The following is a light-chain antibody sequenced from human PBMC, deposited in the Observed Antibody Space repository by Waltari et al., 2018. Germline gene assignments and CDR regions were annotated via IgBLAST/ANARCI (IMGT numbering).Light chain of an antibody. J-gene: IGKJ1*01. CDR1: QNLNNW. CDR3: QQYNSNSWT. Sequence: DIQMTQSPSALSASIGDAVTITCRASQNLNNWLAWYQQKPGKATKVLIYKASGLENGVPSRFSGGGSGTEFTLTISNLQPDDFATYYCQQYNSNSWTFGQGTKVELK. CDR2: KAS. V-gene: IGKV1-5*03.